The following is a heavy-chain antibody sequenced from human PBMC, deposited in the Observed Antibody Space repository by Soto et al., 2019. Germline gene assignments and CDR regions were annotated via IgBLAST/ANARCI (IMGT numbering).Heavy chain of an antibody. CDR3: AKAEDSSPANFDY. D-gene: IGHD6-6*01. CDR1: GFTASSCA. J-gene: IGHJ4*02. Sequence: GGSLTLSFAAGGFTASSCAMSWGRQAPGKGLEWVSAISGSACSNYYADSVKGRFKIPRDNSKNTLYLQMNSLRAEDTAVYYCAKAEDSSPANFDYWGQGT. CDR2: ISGSACSN. V-gene: IGHV3-23*01.